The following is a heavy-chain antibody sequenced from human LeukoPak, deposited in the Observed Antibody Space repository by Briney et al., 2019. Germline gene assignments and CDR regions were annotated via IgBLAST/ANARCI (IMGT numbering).Heavy chain of an antibody. CDR2: IFYTGTT. CDR3: ARELPFDYTYDP. V-gene: IGHV4-39*07. CDR1: GGSISSSSYY. J-gene: IGHJ5*02. Sequence: SETLSLTCTVSGGSISSSSYYWGWIRQPPGKGLDWIGSIFYTGTTYYNPSLKSRVTMSVDTSKNQFSLKLSSVTAADTAVYYCARELPFDYTYDPWGQGTLVTVSS. D-gene: IGHD4-11*01.